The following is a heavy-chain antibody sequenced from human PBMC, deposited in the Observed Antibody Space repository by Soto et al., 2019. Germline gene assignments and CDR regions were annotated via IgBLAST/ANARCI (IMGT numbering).Heavy chain of an antibody. V-gene: IGHV3-30*18. CDR2: ISYDGRNK. D-gene: IGHD3-10*01. Sequence: QVQLVGSGGGVVQPGRSLRLSCAASGFTFSTSGMHWVCQAPGKGLEWVAVISYDGRNKYYADSVKGRFTISRDSSRNTLFLQMNSLRTEDTAVYYCAKAGPSGTFDYWGQGTLVTVSS. J-gene: IGHJ4*02. CDR3: AKAGPSGTFDY. CDR1: GFTFSTSG.